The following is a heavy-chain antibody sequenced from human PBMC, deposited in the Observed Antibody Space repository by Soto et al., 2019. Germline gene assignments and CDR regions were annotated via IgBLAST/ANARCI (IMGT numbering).Heavy chain of an antibody. V-gene: IGHV4-30-4*01. CDR1: GGSISSGDYY. CDR2: IYYSGST. D-gene: IGHD2-2*01. Sequence: PSETLSLTCTVSGGSISSGDYYWSWIRQPPGKGLEWIGYIYYSGSTYYNPSLKSRVTISVDTSKNQFSLKLSSVTAADTAVYYCARAPVPAATNYYYYGMDVWGQGTTVTVSS. J-gene: IGHJ6*02. CDR3: ARAPVPAATNYYYYGMDV.